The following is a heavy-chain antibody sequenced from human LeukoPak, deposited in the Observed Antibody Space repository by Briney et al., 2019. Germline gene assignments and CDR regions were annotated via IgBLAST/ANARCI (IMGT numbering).Heavy chain of an antibody. Sequence: GRSLRLSCAASGFTFSSYGMHWVRQAPGKGLEWVAVISYDGSNKYYADSVKGRFTISRDNSKNTLYLQMNSLRAEDTAVYYCARDYGGSSPFDYWGQGTLVTVSS. CDR1: GFTFSSYG. CDR2: ISYDGSNK. J-gene: IGHJ4*02. CDR3: ARDYGGSSPFDY. D-gene: IGHD4-23*01. V-gene: IGHV3-30*03.